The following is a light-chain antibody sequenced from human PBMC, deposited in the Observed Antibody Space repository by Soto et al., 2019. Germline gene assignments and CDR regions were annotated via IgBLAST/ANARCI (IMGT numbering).Light chain of an antibody. Sequence: DIVMTQSPDSLAVSLGERANINCKSSQSVLYSSNNKNYLAWYQQKPGQPPKLLIYWASTRESGVPDRFSGSGSGTDFTLTSSSLQAEEVAVYYGQQYYSTPPRTVGQGTKVEIK. V-gene: IGKV4-1*01. CDR3: QQYYSTPPRT. J-gene: IGKJ1*01. CDR2: WAS. CDR1: QSVLYSSNNKNY.